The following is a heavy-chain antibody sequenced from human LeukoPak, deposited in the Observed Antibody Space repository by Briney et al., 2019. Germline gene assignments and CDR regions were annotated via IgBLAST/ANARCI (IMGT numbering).Heavy chain of an antibody. CDR3: AKDGDY. V-gene: IGHV3-30*18. J-gene: IGHJ4*02. CDR2: ISYDGSNK. CDR1: GFTFSSYA. Sequence: PGGSLRLSCAASGFTFSSYAMSWVRQAPGKGLEWVAVISYDGSNKYYADSVKGRFTISRDNSKNTLYLQMNSLRAEDTAMYYCAKDGDYWGQGTLVTVSS.